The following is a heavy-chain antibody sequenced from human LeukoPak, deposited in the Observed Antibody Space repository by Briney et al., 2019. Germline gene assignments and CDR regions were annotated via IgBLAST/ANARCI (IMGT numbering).Heavy chain of an antibody. Sequence: PGGSLRLSCAASGFTFSTFAMIWVRQPLGKGLEWVSSIFPSGGEIHYADSVRGRFTISRDNSKNTLYLQMNSLRAEDTAVYYCAKAGPLYYDSSGYYYPGGYYFDYWGQGTLVTVSS. D-gene: IGHD3-22*01. CDR1: GFTFSTFA. J-gene: IGHJ4*02. CDR3: AKAGPLYYDSSGYYYPGGYYFDY. CDR2: IFPSGGEI. V-gene: IGHV3-23*01.